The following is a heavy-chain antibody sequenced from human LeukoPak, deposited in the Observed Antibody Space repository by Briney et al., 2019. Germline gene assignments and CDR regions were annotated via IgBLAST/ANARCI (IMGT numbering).Heavy chain of an antibody. CDR3: ARDSLYGDNSFDY. J-gene: IGHJ4*02. Sequence: GRSLRLSCVASGFTVPNFPIHWVRQAPGKGLEWVAVVSHDRSKKTYADSVKGRFTISRDNAKGTLYLEMHSLSPEDTAVYYCARDSLYGDNSFDYWGQGTRVTVSS. D-gene: IGHD4-17*01. CDR2: VSHDRSKK. V-gene: IGHV3-30-3*01. CDR1: GFTVPNFP.